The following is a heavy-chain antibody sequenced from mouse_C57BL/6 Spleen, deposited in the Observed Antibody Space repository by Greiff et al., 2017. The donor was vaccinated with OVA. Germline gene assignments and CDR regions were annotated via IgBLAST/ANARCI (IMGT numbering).Heavy chain of an antibody. CDR2: INPSSGYT. CDR1: GYTFTSYT. V-gene: IGHV1-4*01. CDR3: AREIPYGNYVVYFDY. Sequence: VQLQQSGAELARPGASVKMSCKASGYTFTSYTMHWVKQRPGQGLEWIGYINPSSGYTKYNQKFKDKATLTADKSSSTAYMQLSSLTSEDSAVYYCAREIPYGNYVVYFDYWGQGTTLTVSS. D-gene: IGHD2-1*01. J-gene: IGHJ2*01.